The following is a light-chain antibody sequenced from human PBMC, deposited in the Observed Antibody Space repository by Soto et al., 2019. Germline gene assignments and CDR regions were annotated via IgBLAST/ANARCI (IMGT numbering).Light chain of an antibody. CDR1: QSISSS. Sequence: EIVMTQSPATLSVSPGERATLSCRASQSISSSLAWYQQKPGQAPRLLIHGASTRATGIPARFSGSGSGTEFTLTISSLQSEDFAVYYCQQYGTSPQTFGQGTKVDIK. CDR3: QQYGTSPQT. J-gene: IGKJ1*01. CDR2: GAS. V-gene: IGKV3-15*01.